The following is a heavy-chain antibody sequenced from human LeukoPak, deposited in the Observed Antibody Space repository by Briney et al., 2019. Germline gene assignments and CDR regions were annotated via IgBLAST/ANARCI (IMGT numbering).Heavy chain of an antibody. CDR1: GYTFTSYD. Sequence: ASVKVSCKASGYTFTSYDINWVRQATGQGLEWMGWMNPNSGNTGYAQKFQGRVTMTRNTSISTVYMELSSLRSEDTAVYYCARAPEWGKANYYYYMDVWGKGTTVNVSS. V-gene: IGHV1-8*01. CDR3: ARAPEWGKANYYYYMDV. CDR2: MNPNSGNT. J-gene: IGHJ6*03. D-gene: IGHD1-26*01.